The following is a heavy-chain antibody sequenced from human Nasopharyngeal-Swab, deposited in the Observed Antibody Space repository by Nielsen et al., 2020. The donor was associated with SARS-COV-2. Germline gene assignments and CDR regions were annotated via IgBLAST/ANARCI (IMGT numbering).Heavy chain of an antibody. CDR3: ALTQGTFGGVIVMPPGPFDY. D-gene: IGHD3-16*02. CDR2: IYSDGTST. Sequence: GGSLRLSCAASGFTFSSYAMSWVRQAPGKGLEWVSVIYSDGTSTYYVDSVKGRFTISRDNSKNTLYLQMKSLRAEDTAVYYCALTQGTFGGVIVMPPGPFDYWGQGTLVTVSS. CDR1: GFTFSSYA. V-gene: IGHV3-23*03. J-gene: IGHJ4*02.